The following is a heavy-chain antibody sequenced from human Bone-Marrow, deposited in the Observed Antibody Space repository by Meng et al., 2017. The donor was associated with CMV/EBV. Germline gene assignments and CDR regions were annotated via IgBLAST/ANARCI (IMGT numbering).Heavy chain of an antibody. CDR2: IRSKANTYAT. J-gene: IGHJ6*01. CDR3: TYGSGSYDAYYYYGMDV. Sequence: GGSLRLSCAASGFTFSGSAMHWVRQASGKGLEWVGRIRSKANTYATAYAASVKGRFTISRDDSKNTAYLQMNSLKTEDTAVYYGTYGSGSYDAYYYYGMDVWGQGTTVTFDS. V-gene: IGHV3-73*01. D-gene: IGHD3-10*01. CDR1: GFTFSGSA.